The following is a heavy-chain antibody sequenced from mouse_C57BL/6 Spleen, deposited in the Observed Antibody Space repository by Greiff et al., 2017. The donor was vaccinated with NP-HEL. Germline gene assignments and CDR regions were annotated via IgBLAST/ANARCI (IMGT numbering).Heavy chain of an antibody. D-gene: IGHD1-1*01. CDR1: GFNIKDYY. CDR3: AKTDYYGSSYVRDYAMDY. J-gene: IGHJ4*01. Sequence: EVKLQESGAELVKPGASVKLSCTASGFNIKDYYMHWVKQRTEQGLEWIGRIDPEDGETKYAPKFQGKATITADTSSNTAYLQLSSLTSEDTAVYYCAKTDYYGSSYVRDYAMDYWGQGTSVTVSS. V-gene: IGHV14-2*01. CDR2: IDPEDGET.